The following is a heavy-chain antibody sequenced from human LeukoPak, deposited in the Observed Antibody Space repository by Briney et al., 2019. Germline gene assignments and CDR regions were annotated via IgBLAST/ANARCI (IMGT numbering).Heavy chain of an antibody. Sequence: GGSLRLSCAASGFTFSSYTMHWVRQAPGKGLEWVAVIFYDGINKYCADSVRGRFAISRDNSKNTLYLQMNSLRTEDTAVYCCARDDGDDISIVNDYYLDSWGQGTLVTVSS. CDR2: IFYDGINK. CDR1: GFTFSSYT. CDR3: ARDDGDDISIVNDYYLDS. V-gene: IGHV3-30*09. J-gene: IGHJ4*02. D-gene: IGHD2/OR15-2a*01.